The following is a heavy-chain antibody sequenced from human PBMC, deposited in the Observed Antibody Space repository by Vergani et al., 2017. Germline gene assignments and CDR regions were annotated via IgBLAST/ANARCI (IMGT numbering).Heavy chain of an antibody. CDR1: GGSLSGYY. CDR3: ASSIVSRNPPDYFDN. V-gene: IGHV4-59*01. Sequence: QVQLQESGPGLVRPSETLSLTCTVSGGSLSGYYWNWIRQTPGEGLGWIGYVEDSGYFNYNPSLKTRVPMSSDTSNNQFSLMLSSVTVADTAVYYCASSIVSRNPPDYFDNWGQGSLVTVSS. CDR2: VEDSGYF. J-gene: IGHJ4*02. D-gene: IGHD1-14*01.